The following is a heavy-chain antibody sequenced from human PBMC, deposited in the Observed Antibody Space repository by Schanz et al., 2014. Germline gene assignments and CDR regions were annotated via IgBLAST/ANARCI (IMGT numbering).Heavy chain of an antibody. Sequence: VQLVESGGDVVQPGRSLRLSCAASGFTFSSYGMHWVRQAPGKGLEWVANINQDGSDKSYVDSVKGRFTISRDNAKNSLYLQMNSLRAEDTAVYYCAATTILADWGQGTLVAVSS. CDR3: AATTILAD. J-gene: IGHJ4*02. CDR1: GFTFSSYG. V-gene: IGHV3-7*01. D-gene: IGHD3-3*01. CDR2: INQDGSDK.